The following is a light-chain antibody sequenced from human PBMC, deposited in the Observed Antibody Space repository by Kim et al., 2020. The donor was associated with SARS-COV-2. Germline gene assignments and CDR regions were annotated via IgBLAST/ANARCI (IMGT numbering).Light chain of an antibody. J-gene: IGLJ3*02. V-gene: IGLV3-27*01. Sequence: SYELTQPSSVSVSPGQTARITCSGDVLAKKYARWFQQKPGQAPVLVIYKDSERPSGIRERFSGSSSGTTVTLTISGAQVEDEADYYCYSAADNLWVFGGGTKLTVL. CDR1: VLAKKY. CDR3: YSAADNLWV. CDR2: KDS.